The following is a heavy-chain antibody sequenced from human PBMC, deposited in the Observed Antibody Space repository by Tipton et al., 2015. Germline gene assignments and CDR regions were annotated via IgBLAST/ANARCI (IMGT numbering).Heavy chain of an antibody. D-gene: IGHD5-24*01. V-gene: IGHV4-59*01. CDR3: ARDLEYGMDV. J-gene: IGHJ6*02. Sequence: TLSLTCNVSGGSITSYYWGWIRQSPGKGLEWIGYISYSGSTHYNPSLKRRVTISLDTSKNQFSLTLNSVTAADTAVYYCARDLEYGMDVWGQGTTVTVSS. CDR2: ISYSGST. CDR1: GGSITSYY.